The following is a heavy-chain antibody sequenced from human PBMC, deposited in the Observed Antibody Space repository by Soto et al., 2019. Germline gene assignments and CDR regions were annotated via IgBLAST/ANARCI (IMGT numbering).Heavy chain of an antibody. CDR3: AADNDFWSGHYSFDY. V-gene: IGHV1-58*01. CDR2: IVVGSGNT. CDR1: GFTFSISA. Sequence: GASVKVSCKASGFTFSISAVQWVRQARGQRLEWIGWIVVGSGNTNYAQKFQERVTITRDMSTSTAYMELTSLRSEDTAVYYCAADNDFWSGHYSFDYWGQGALVTVSS. J-gene: IGHJ4*02. D-gene: IGHD3-3*01.